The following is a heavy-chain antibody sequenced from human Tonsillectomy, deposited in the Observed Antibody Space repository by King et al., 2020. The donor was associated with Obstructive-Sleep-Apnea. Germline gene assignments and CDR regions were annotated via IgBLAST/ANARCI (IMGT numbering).Heavy chain of an antibody. D-gene: IGHD6-19*01. Sequence: VQLVESGGGLVQPGRSLRLSCAASGFTFDDYAMHWVRQAPGKGLEWVSGISWNSGSIGYADSVKGRFTISRDNAKNSLYLQMNSLRAEDTALYYCAKDPGRLVHNIDYWGQGTLVTVSS. CDR3: AKDPGRLVHNIDY. V-gene: IGHV3-9*01. CDR2: ISWNSGSI. J-gene: IGHJ4*02. CDR1: GFTFDDYA.